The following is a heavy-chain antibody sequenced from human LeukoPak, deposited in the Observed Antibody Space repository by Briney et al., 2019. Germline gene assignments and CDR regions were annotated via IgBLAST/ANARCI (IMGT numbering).Heavy chain of an antibody. CDR2: IYHSGSA. D-gene: IGHD5-12*01. CDR3: ASSLRRDAFDI. Sequence: SETLSLTCAVSGGSISSGGYSWSWIRQPPGKGLEWIGYIYHSGSAYYNPSLKSRVTISVDRSKNQFSLKLSSVTAADTAVYYCASSLRRDAFDIWGQGTKVTVSS. CDR1: GGSISSGGYS. V-gene: IGHV4-30-2*01. J-gene: IGHJ3*02.